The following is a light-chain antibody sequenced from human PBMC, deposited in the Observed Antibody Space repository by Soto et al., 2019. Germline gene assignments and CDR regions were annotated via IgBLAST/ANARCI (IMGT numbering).Light chain of an antibody. Sequence: QSALTQPASVSGSPGQSITISCTGTSSDVGGYNYVCWYQQHPGRAPKLMIYDVSNRPSGVSDRFSGSKSGNTASLTISGLQADDEADYYCSSYTSTTTLDVFGTGTKLTVL. CDR3: SSYTSTTTLDV. CDR2: DVS. J-gene: IGLJ1*01. V-gene: IGLV2-14*01. CDR1: SSDVGGYNY.